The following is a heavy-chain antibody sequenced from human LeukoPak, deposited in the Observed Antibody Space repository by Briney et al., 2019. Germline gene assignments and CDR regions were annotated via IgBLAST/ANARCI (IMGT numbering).Heavy chain of an antibody. J-gene: IGHJ4*02. Sequence: SGGSLRLSCAASGFTLSRYWMTWVRRTPGKGLEWVANMKHDGSEKNYVDSLKGRLTISRDNARNSLYLQMNSLRDEDTAIYYCARGKYFFDYWGQGTLVTVSS. CDR2: MKHDGSEK. D-gene: IGHD2/OR15-2a*01. CDR3: ARGKYFFDY. V-gene: IGHV3-7*04. CDR1: GFTLSRYW.